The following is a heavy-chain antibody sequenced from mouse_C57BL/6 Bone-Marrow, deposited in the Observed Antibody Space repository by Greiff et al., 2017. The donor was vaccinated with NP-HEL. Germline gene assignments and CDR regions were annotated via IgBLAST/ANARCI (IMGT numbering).Heavy chain of an antibody. D-gene: IGHD2-5*01. CDR3: ARMAYYSNYFYAMDY. CDR2: ISYDGSN. J-gene: IGHJ4*01. V-gene: IGHV3-6*01. CDR1: GYSITSGYY. Sequence: EVKVEESGPGLVKPSQSLSLTCSVTGYSITSGYYWNWIRQFPGNKLEWMGYISYDGSNNYNPSLKNRISITRDTSKNQFFLKLNSVTTEDTATYYCARMAYYSNYFYAMDYWGQGTSVTVSS.